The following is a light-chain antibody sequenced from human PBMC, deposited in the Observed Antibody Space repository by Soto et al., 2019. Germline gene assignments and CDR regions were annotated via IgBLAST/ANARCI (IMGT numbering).Light chain of an antibody. CDR2: DVT. Sequence: QSVLTQPASASGSPGQSITIPCGGTGDHIGGYIFVSWYQHHPGKAPKLIIYDVTHRPSGASERFSGSKSGFTASLTISGLQPEDESHYYCASFTSISTYVFGTGTKVTVL. CDR3: ASFTSISTYV. CDR1: GDHIGGYIF. J-gene: IGLJ1*01. V-gene: IGLV2-14*01.